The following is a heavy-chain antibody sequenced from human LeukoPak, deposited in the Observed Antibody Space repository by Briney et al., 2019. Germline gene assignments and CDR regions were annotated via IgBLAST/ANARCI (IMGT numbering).Heavy chain of an antibody. CDR3: ASDNKYYFDY. V-gene: IGHV3-23*01. D-gene: IGHD1/OR15-1a*01. J-gene: IGHJ4*02. CDR2: ISGSGGST. Sequence: GGSLRLSCAASGFTVSSNYMSWVRQSPGKGLEWVSAISGSGGSTYYADSVKGRFTISRDNSKNTLYLQMNSLRAEDTAVYYCASDNKYYFDYWGQGTLVTVSS. CDR1: GFTVSSNY.